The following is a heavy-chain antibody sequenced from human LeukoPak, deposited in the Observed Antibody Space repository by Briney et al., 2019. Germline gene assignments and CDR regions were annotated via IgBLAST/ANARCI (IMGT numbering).Heavy chain of an antibody. Sequence: PGGSLRLSCAASGFTFDDYGMSWVRQAPGKGLEWVSGINWNGGSAGYADSVKGRFTTSRDNAKNSLYLQMNSLRAEDTAVYYCARASSMELRGFLGYWGQGTLVTVSS. J-gene: IGHJ4*02. V-gene: IGHV3-20*04. CDR1: GFTFDDYG. CDR3: ARASSMELRGFLGY. D-gene: IGHD1-7*01. CDR2: INWNGGSA.